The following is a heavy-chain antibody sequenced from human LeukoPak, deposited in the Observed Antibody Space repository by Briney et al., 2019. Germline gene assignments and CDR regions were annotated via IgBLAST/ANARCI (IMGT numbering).Heavy chain of an antibody. D-gene: IGHD4-17*01. CDR1: GGSISSSSYY. CDR2: IYYSGST. Sequence: SETLSLTCTVSGGSISSSSYYWGWIRQPPGKGLEWVGSIYYSGSTYYNPSLKSRVTISVDASKNQFSLKLSSVTAADTAVYYCAREYGDYDAYWGQGTLVTVSS. J-gene: IGHJ4*02. CDR3: AREYGDYDAY. V-gene: IGHV4-39*02.